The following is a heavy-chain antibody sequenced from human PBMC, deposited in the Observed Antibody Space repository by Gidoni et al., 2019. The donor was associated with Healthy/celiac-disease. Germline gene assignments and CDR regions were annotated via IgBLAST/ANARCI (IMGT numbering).Heavy chain of an antibody. CDR3: ARVPYYDFWSGYSDY. V-gene: IGHV3-66*02. D-gene: IGHD3-3*01. J-gene: IGHJ4*02. CDR1: GFTVSSNY. CDR2: IYSGGST. Sequence: EVQLVESGGGLVQPGGSLRLSCAASGFTVSSNYMSWVRQAPGKGLEGVAVIYSGGSTYYADSVKGRFTISRDNSKNTLYLQMNSLRAEDTAVYYCARVPYYDFWSGYSDYWGQGTLVTVSS.